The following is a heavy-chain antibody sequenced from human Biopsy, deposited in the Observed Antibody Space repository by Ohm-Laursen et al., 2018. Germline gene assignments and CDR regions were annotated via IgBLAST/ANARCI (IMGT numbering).Heavy chain of an antibody. CDR3: ARDLYDFCGGCPFDP. Sequence: SLRLSCSASGFTFSIHAMSWVRQAPGKGLECVSLINGSGGSTYYADPVKGRFTISRDNSKNTLYLQMNSLRAEDTAMYYCARDLYDFCGGCPFDPWGQGTLVTVSP. D-gene: IGHD3-3*01. CDR1: GFTFSIHA. J-gene: IGHJ5*02. CDR2: INGSGGST. V-gene: IGHV3-23*01.